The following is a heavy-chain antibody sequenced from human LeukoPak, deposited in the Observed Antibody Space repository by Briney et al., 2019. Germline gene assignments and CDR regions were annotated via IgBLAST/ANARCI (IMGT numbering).Heavy chain of an antibody. CDR1: GFTFSDYP. Sequence: GGSLRLSCETSGFTFSDYPMSWVRQAPGRGLEWVSGISYGDDGTYYADSVKGRFTISRDNSKNTVSLQMNSLRAEDTAVYYCAKDYQVGANDAFDIWGQGTMVTVSS. V-gene: IGHV3-23*01. J-gene: IGHJ3*02. CDR3: AKDYQVGANDAFDI. D-gene: IGHD1-26*01. CDR2: ISYGDDGT.